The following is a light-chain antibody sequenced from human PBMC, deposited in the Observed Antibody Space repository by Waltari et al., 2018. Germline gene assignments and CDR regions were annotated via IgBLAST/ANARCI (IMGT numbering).Light chain of an antibody. V-gene: IGKV3-20*01. Sequence: EIVLTQSPGTLSLSPGERATLSCRASQSVGRSLAWYQQKPGQAPRLLIYDASRRATGVPDRFSGSGSGTDFSLTISRLEPEDFAVYYCQMYVRLPATFGQGTKVEIK. CDR3: QMYVRLPAT. CDR1: QSVGRS. J-gene: IGKJ1*01. CDR2: DAS.